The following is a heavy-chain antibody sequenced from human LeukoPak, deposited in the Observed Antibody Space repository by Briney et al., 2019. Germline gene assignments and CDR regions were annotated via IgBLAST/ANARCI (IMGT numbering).Heavy chain of an antibody. Sequence: GGSLRLSCAASRFTFSSHAMSWVRQAPGKGLEWVSTISVSGGSTYYADSVKGRFTISRDNSKNTLYLQMNSLRAEDTAVYYCARGYSRAFHIWGQGTMVTVSS. D-gene: IGHD2-21*01. CDR3: ARGYSRAFHI. V-gene: IGHV3-23*01. CDR2: ISVSGGST. CDR1: RFTFSSHA. J-gene: IGHJ3*02.